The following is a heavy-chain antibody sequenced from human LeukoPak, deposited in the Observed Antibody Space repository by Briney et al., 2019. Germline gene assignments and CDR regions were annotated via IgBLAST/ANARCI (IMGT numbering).Heavy chain of an antibody. Sequence: HPGGSLRLSCAASGFTFSNYWMHWVRQAPGKGLVWVSRINTDGSITTYADSVKGRFTISRDNAKNTLYLQMNTLRAEDTAVYYCVSYYYDSSGCYWGQGTLVTVSS. CDR1: GFTFSNYW. CDR2: INTDGSIT. CDR3: VSYYYDSSGCY. J-gene: IGHJ4*02. D-gene: IGHD3-22*01. V-gene: IGHV3-74*01.